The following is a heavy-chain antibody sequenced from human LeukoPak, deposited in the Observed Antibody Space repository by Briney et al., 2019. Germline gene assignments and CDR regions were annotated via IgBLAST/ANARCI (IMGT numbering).Heavy chain of an antibody. Sequence: GGSLRLSCVVSGLTFSSYAMSWVRQAPGKGLDWVSAISASGGSTYYADSVKGRFTISRDNPKNTVYLQLNSLRGEDTAIYYCAPNWNLDYWGQRSLVTVSS. CDR1: GLTFSSYA. D-gene: IGHD1-1*01. CDR3: APNWNLDY. J-gene: IGHJ4*02. V-gene: IGHV3-23*01. CDR2: ISASGGST.